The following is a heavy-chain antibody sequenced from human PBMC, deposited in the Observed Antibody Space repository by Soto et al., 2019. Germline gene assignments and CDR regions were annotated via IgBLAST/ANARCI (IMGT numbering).Heavy chain of an antibody. Sequence: PGGSLRLSCAASGFTVSSNYMSWVRQAPGKGLEWVSVIYSGGSTYYADSVKGRFTISRDNSKNTLYLQMNSLRAEDTAVYYCAGYYYDSSGYYSDYWGQGPLVTVCS. J-gene: IGHJ4*02. CDR3: AGYYYDSSGYYSDY. CDR2: IYSGGST. V-gene: IGHV3-53*01. CDR1: GFTVSSNY. D-gene: IGHD3-22*01.